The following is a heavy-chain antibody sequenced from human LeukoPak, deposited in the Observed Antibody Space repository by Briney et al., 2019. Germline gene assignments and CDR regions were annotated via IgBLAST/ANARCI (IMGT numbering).Heavy chain of an antibody. J-gene: IGHJ4*02. D-gene: IGHD6-13*01. CDR3: ASAAGDSSSWYYFDY. Sequence: SETLSLTCTVSGGSISSYYWSWIRQPPGKGLEWIGYIYYSGSTNYNPSLKSRVTISVDTSKNQFSLKLSSVTAADTAVYYCASAAGDSSSWYYFDYWGQGTLVTVSS. CDR2: IYYSGST. CDR1: GGSISSYY. V-gene: IGHV4-59*01.